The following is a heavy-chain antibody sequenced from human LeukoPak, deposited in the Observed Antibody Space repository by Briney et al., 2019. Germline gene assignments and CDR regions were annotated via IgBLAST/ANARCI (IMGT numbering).Heavy chain of an antibody. V-gene: IGHV3-49*04. J-gene: IGHJ4*02. CDR3: TRLATVVTGDY. Sequence: PGGSLRLSCTASGFTFGDYAMSWVRQAPGKGLEWVGFIRSKAYGGTTEYAASVKGRFTISRDDSKSIAYLQMNSLKTEDTAVYYCTRLATVVTGDYWGQGTLVTVSS. CDR1: GFTFGDYA. D-gene: IGHD4-23*01. CDR2: IRSKAYGGTT.